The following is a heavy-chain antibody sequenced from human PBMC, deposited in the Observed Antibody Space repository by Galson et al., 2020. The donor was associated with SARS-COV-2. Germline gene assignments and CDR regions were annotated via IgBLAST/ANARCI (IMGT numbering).Heavy chain of an antibody. CDR2: IYTSGTT. J-gene: IGHJ4*02. D-gene: IGHD1-26*01. V-gene: IGHV4-61*02. CDR3: ARGNAAGATLFDY. CDR1: GGSISSGSYY. Sequence: SETLSLTCTVSGGSISSGSYYWSWIRQPAGKGLEWIGCIYTSGTTNYNPSLKSRVTISVDTSKNQFSLKLSSVTAADTAVYYCARGNAAGATLFDYWGQGTLVTVSS.